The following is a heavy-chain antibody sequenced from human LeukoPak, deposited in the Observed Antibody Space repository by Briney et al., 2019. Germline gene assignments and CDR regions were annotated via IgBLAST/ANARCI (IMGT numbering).Heavy chain of an antibody. D-gene: IGHD2-2*01. Sequence: QPGRSLRLSCAASGFTFDDYAMHWVRHAPGKGLERVSGISWNSGSIGYADSVKGRFTISRDNAKNSLYLQMNSLRAEDTALYYCAKEGPAAFDAFDIWGQGTMVTVSS. CDR2: ISWNSGSI. CDR3: AKEGPAAFDAFDI. J-gene: IGHJ3*02. CDR1: GFTFDDYA. V-gene: IGHV3-9*01.